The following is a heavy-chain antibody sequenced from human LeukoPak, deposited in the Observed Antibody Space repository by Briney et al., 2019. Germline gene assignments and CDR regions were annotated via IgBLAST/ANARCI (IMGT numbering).Heavy chain of an antibody. CDR3: ARPALYCTGGRCYTGSYFDY. CDR1: GYSFTSYW. Sequence: GESLKISCKGSGYSFTSYWIGWVRQLPGKGVEWMGIIYPGDSDTRYSPSFQGQVTISADKSISTAYLQWSSLKASDTAMYYCARPALYCTGGRCYTGSYFDYWDQGTLVTVSS. CDR2: IYPGDSDT. J-gene: IGHJ4*02. D-gene: IGHD2-15*01. V-gene: IGHV5-51*01.